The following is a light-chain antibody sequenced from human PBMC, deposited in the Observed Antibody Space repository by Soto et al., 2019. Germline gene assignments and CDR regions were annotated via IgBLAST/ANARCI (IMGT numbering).Light chain of an antibody. CDR3: QQYGYSPIT. V-gene: IGKV1-5*01. CDR1: RSISDW. J-gene: IGKJ5*01. CDR2: DAS. Sequence: DIQMTQSPSSLSPSVGDRVTITCRASRSISDWLAWYQQKPGKAPELLIFDASNLKSGVSSRVSGSGSGTDFTLTIDGLEPEDFAVYYCQQYGYSPITFGQGTRLEI.